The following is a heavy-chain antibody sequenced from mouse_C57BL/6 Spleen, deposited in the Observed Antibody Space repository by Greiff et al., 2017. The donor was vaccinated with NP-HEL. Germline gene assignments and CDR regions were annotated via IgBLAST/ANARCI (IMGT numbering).Heavy chain of an antibody. Sequence: QVQLQQPGAELVKPGASVKLSCKASGYTFTSYWMQWVKQRPGQGLEWIGEIDPSDSYTNYNQKFKGKATLTVDTSSSTAYMQLSSLTSEDSAVYYCARRGIYYGNYEGYFDYWGQGTTLTVSS. CDR1: GYTFTSYW. V-gene: IGHV1-50*01. CDR2: IDPSDSYT. CDR3: ARRGIYYGNYEGYFDY. D-gene: IGHD2-1*01. J-gene: IGHJ2*01.